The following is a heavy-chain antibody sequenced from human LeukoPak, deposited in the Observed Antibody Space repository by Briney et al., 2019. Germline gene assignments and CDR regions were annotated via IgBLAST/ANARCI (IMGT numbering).Heavy chain of an antibody. CDR3: ASVIAVAGRDYFDY. CDR1: GGSISSGGYS. Sequence: PSQTLSLTCAVSGGSISSGGYSWSWIRQPPRKGLEWIGYIYHSGGTYYNPSLKSRVTISVDRSKNQFSLKLSSVTAADTAVYYCASVIAVAGRDYFDYWGQGTLVTVSS. J-gene: IGHJ4*02. CDR2: IYHSGGT. D-gene: IGHD6-19*01. V-gene: IGHV4-30-2*01.